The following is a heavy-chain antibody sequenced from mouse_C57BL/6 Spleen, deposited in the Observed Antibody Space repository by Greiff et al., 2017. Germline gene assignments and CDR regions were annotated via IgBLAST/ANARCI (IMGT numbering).Heavy chain of an antibody. CDR3: AKYYYGSLYGYFDV. CDR1: GFSLTSYG. CDR2: IWRGGST. V-gene: IGHV2-5*01. D-gene: IGHD1-1*01. Sequence: VQLQQSGPGLVQPSQSLSITCTVSGFSLTSYGVHWVRQSPGKGLEWLGVIWRGGSTDSNAAFMSRLSITKDNSKSQVFFKMNSLQADDTAIYYCAKYYYGSLYGYFDVWGTGTTVTGSS. J-gene: IGHJ1*03.